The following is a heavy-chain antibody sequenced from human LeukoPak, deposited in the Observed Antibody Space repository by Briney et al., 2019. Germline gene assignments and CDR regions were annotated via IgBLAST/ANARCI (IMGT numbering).Heavy chain of an antibody. Sequence: SENLSLTCDVSGKSMTSDGYSWNWIRQPPGKGLEWIGYIYNSVTTYYNPSLKSRVTMSVDRSKNQFSLYLSSVTAADTAVYYCARSWHYYDSSAYSHYFDYWGQGAQVTVSS. V-gene: IGHV4-30-2*01. CDR3: ARSWHYYDSSAYSHYFDY. J-gene: IGHJ4*02. CDR1: GKSMTSDGYS. D-gene: IGHD3-22*01. CDR2: IYNSVTT.